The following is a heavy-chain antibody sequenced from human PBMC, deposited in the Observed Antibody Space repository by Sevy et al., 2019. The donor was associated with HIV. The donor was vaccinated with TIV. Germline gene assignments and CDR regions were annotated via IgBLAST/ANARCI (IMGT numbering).Heavy chain of an antibody. CDR2: IYYSVST. CDR3: ARENYYDSSGYPNYFDY. Sequence: SETLSLTCTVSGGSVSSGNYYWSWIRQPPGKGLEWIGYIYYSVSTNYNPSLKSRVTISVDTSKNQFSLKLSSVTAADTAVYYCARENYYDSSGYPNYFDYWGQGTLVTVSS. V-gene: IGHV4-61*01. CDR1: GGSVSSGNYY. J-gene: IGHJ4*02. D-gene: IGHD3-22*01.